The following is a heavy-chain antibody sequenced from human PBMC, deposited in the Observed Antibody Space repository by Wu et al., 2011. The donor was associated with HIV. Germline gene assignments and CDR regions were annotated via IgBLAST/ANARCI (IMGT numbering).Heavy chain of an antibody. J-gene: IGHJ4*02. CDR1: GGTFNTYA. V-gene: IGHV1-69*05. CDR3: ARGRPRDGYNYPANY. Sequence: QDHLVQSGGEVKKPGSSVKVTCKASGGTFNTYAISWVRQAPGQGLEWMGGIIPIFGTANNAQKFQGRVTITTDESTSTAYMELSSLRSEDTAVYYCARGRPRDGYNYPANYWGQGTLVTVSS. D-gene: IGHD5-24*01. CDR2: IIPIFGTA.